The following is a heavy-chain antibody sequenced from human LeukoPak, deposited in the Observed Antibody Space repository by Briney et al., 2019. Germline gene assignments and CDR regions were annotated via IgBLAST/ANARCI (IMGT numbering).Heavy chain of an antibody. CDR3: ARVSRYSSSWSTYYYYYYMDV. D-gene: IGHD6-13*01. CDR2: IYYTGST. Sequence: SETVSLTCTISGGSVSDYYWSWIRQSPGKGLEWIGYIYYTGSTTYNPSLKSRVTISVDTSKNQFSLKLSSVTAADTAVYYCARVSRYSSSWSTYYYYYYMDVWGKGTTVTVSS. J-gene: IGHJ6*03. CDR1: GGSVSDYY. V-gene: IGHV4-59*02.